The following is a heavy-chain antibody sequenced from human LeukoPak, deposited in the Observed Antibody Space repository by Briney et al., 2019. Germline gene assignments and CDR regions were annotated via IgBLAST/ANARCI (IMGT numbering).Heavy chain of an antibody. CDR3: TKALTDSSSSYFDN. V-gene: IGHV3-9*03. D-gene: IGHD6-6*01. CDR1: GFAFDDYA. CDR2: ISWNSGSI. J-gene: IGHJ4*02. Sequence: GGSLRLSCAASGFAFDDYAMHWVRQPPGKGLEWVSGISWNSGSIGYADSVKGRFTISRDNAKNSLYLQMNSLRAEDMALYYCTKALTDSSSSYFDNWGQGTLATVSS.